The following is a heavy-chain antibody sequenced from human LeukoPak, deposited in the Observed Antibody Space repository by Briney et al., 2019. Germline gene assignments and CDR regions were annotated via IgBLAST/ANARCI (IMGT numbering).Heavy chain of an antibody. CDR2: IKQDGSEK. J-gene: IGHJ4*02. D-gene: IGHD1-14*01. CDR1: GFTSSSYW. V-gene: IGHV3-7*01. Sequence: PGGSLRLSCAASGFTSSSYWMSWVRQAPGKGLESVANIKQDGSEKYYVDSVKGRFTISRDNAKNSLYLQMNSLRAEDTAVYYCARGLYNRNYWGQGTLVTVSS. CDR3: ARGLYNRNY.